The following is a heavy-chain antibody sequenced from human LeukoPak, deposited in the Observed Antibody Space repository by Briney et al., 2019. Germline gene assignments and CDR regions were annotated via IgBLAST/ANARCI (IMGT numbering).Heavy chain of an antibody. CDR3: AKDAQRGFDYSNSLQN. Sequence: GGSLRLSCTASGFTFSHYGMHWVRQTPGAGLEWVAVIWSDGSDKYYAKSVKGRFTISRDNSKNSLFLQMNSLRAEDTAVYYCAKDAQRGFDYSNSLQNWGQGILVTVSS. D-gene: IGHD4-11*01. CDR2: IWSDGSDK. CDR1: GFTFSHYG. J-gene: IGHJ1*01. V-gene: IGHV3-33*06.